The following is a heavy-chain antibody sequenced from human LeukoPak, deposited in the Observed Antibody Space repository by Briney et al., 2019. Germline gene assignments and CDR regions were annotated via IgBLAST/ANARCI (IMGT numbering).Heavy chain of an antibody. CDR1: GFTFDDYG. D-gene: IGHD3-10*01. V-gene: IGHV3-20*04. J-gene: IGHJ5*02. CDR3: ARDYGSGSRARFDP. CDR2: INWNGGST. Sequence: PGGSLRLSCAASGFTFDDYGMSWVRHAPGKGLEWVSGINWNGGSTRYADSVKGRFTISRDNAKNSLYLQMNSLRAEDTALHYCARDYGSGSRARFDPWGQGTLVTVSS.